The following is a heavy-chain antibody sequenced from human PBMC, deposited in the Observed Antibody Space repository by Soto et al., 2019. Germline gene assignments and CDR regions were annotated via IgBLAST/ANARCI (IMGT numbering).Heavy chain of an antibody. Sequence: GGSLRLSCAASGFTFSRYSMNCVRRAPGKGLEWVSTISSTTNYIYYADSMKGRFTVSRDNAKNSVYLDMNSLSAEDTAVYYCARESEDLTSNFDYWGQGTLVTVSS. V-gene: IGHV3-21*01. CDR1: GFTFSRYS. CDR2: ISSTTNYI. CDR3: ARESEDLTSNFDY. J-gene: IGHJ4*02.